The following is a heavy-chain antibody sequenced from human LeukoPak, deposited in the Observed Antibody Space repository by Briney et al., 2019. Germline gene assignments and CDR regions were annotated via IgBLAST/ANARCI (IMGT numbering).Heavy chain of an antibody. D-gene: IGHD3-3*02. CDR1: GFTFSSYA. J-gene: IGHJ4*02. Sequence: GGSLRLSCAASGFTFSSYAMSWVRQAPGKGLEWVSVISGSGGSTYYADSVKGRFTISRDNSKNTLYLQMNSLRAEDTAVYYCAKDRLGLYFFDYWGQGTLATVSS. CDR2: ISGSGGST. V-gene: IGHV3-23*01. CDR3: AKDRLGLYFFDY.